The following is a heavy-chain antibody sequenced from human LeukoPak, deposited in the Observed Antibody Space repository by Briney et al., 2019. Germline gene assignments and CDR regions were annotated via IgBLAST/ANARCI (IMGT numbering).Heavy chain of an antibody. CDR1: GYTFTSYY. CDR3: ARDQYDYVWGSYRYLRYDY. CDR2: VNPTSGGT. Sequence: ASVKVSCKTSGYTFTSYYMHWVGQAPGQGLEWMGWVNPTSGGTNYAQKFQGRVTMTRDTSISTAYMELSRLRSDATAVYYCARDQYDYVWGSYRYLRYDYWGQGTLVTVSS. D-gene: IGHD3-16*02. V-gene: IGHV1-2*02. J-gene: IGHJ4*02.